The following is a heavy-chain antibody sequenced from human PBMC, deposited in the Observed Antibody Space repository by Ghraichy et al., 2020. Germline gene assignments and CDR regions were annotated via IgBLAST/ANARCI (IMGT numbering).Heavy chain of an antibody. CDR1: GYSISSGYY. CDR2: IYHSGST. CDR3: ARGKFYGSGSYYRIAAAANFDY. Sequence: SETLSLTCTVSGYSISSGYYWGWIWQPPGKGLEWIGSIYHSGSTYYNPSLKSRVTISVDTSKNQFSLKLSSVTAADTAVYYCARGKFYGSGSYYRIAAAANFDYWGQGTLVTVSS. D-gene: IGHD3-10*01. J-gene: IGHJ4*02. V-gene: IGHV4-38-2*02.